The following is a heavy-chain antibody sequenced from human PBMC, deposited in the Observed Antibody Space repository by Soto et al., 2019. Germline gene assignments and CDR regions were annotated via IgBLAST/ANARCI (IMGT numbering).Heavy chain of an antibody. Sequence: QVHLVQSGAEVKNPGASVRVSCKASGITYSTYAIHWVRQAPGQGLEWMGWINAGEGYTRYSQDFQGRVTLTTVTSASTTYMDLSKLTFEDTCVYYCARAISGYVTWGQGTQVTVSS. D-gene: IGHD6-25*01. J-gene: IGHJ5*02. CDR2: INAGEGYT. CDR3: ARAISGYVT. V-gene: IGHV1-3*01. CDR1: GITYSTYA.